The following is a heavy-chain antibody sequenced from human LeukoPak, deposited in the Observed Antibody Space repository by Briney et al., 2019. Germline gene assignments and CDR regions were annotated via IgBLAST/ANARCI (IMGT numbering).Heavy chain of an antibody. V-gene: IGHV3-66*01. J-gene: IGHJ4*02. CDR1: GFTVSSTY. CDR3: ARGASRDGSGY. D-gene: IGHD5-24*01. Sequence: GGSLRLSCAASGFTVSSTYMTWVRQAPGKGLEWVSVIYSGGGTYYADSVKGRFTISRDNSKNTLYLQMNSLRAEDTAVYYCARGASRDGSGYWGQGTLVTVSS. CDR2: IYSGGGT.